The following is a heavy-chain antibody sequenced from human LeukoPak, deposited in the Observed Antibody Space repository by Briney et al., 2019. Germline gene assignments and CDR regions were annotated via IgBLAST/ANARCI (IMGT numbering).Heavy chain of an antibody. CDR3: ARDGGSYAY. J-gene: IGHJ4*02. CDR1: GFTFRSYG. Sequence: GGTLRLSCAASGFTFRSYGMTWVRQAPGKGLEWVSSISSSSSYIYYADSVKGRFTISRDNAKNSVYLQMNSLRAEDTAVYYCARDGGSYAYWGQGTLVTVSS. V-gene: IGHV3-21*01. CDR2: ISSSSSYI. D-gene: IGHD1-26*01.